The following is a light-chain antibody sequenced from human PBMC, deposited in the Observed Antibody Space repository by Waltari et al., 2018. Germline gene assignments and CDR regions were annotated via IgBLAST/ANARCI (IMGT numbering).Light chain of an antibody. CDR1: QSVSTY. J-gene: IGKJ3*01. CDR2: DAS. CDR3: QHRSNWLFT. Sequence: EIVLTQSPATLSLSPGERVTLSCRASQSVSTYLVWYQQKPGRAPRVLIYDASTRATGVPARFSGSGSGTDFTLTISSLEPEDFAVYYCQHRSNWLFTFGPGTKVDIK. V-gene: IGKV3-11*01.